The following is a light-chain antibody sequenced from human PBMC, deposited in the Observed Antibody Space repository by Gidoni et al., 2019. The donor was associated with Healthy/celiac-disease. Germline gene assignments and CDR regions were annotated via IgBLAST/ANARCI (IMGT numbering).Light chain of an antibody. CDR3: QQRSNWPRT. V-gene: IGKV3-11*01. CDR1: QSVSSY. CDR2: DAS. J-gene: IGKJ2*01. Sequence: EIVLTQSPATLSLSPGERATLSCRASQSVSSYVAWYQQKPGQAPRLLIYDASNRATGIPARFSGSGSGTDFTLTISSLKPEDFAVYYCQQRSNWPRTFGQGTKLEIK.